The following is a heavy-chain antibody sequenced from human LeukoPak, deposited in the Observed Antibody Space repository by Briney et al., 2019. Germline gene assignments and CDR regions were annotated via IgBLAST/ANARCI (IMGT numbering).Heavy chain of an antibody. CDR3: AVSSTLYCSSTSCHDYYYYGMDV. CDR1: GYSFTSYW. V-gene: IGHV5-51*01. Sequence: GESLKISCKGSGYSFTSYWIGWVRQMPGKGLEWMGIIYPGDSDTRYSPSFQGQVTISADKSISTAYLQWSSLKASDTAMYYCAVSSTLYCSSTSCHDYYYYGMDVWAKGPRSPSP. J-gene: IGHJ6*02. CDR2: IYPGDSDT. D-gene: IGHD2-2*01.